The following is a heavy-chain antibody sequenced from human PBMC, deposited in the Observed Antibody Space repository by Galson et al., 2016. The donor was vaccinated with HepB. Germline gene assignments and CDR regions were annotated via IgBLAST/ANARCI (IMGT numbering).Heavy chain of an antibody. Sequence: SVKVSCKASGYSFTIYAIHWVRQAPGQGLEWMGWVNTAIGETKYSQSLQGRVTITRDTSASTAYMELYSLRSEDTAVYYCARRLIGDNANGLDVWGQGTTVAVSS. CDR2: VNTAIGET. CDR1: GYSFTIYA. CDR3: ARRLIGDNANGLDV. D-gene: IGHD4-17*01. V-gene: IGHV1-3*04. J-gene: IGHJ6*02.